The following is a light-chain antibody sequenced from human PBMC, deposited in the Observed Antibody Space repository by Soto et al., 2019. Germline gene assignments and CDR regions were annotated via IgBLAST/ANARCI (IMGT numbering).Light chain of an antibody. CDR1: SSDIGIYTP. CDR3: CSEARITVT. CDR2: GDN. Sequence: QSALTQPASVSGSPGQSITISCTGTSSDIGIYTPVSWYQHHPGKAPKLIIFGDNQRPSGVSNRFSGSKSGLTASPTISRLQAEDEAEYYCCSEARITVTLGEGTKVTVL. J-gene: IGLJ2*01. V-gene: IGLV2-23*01.